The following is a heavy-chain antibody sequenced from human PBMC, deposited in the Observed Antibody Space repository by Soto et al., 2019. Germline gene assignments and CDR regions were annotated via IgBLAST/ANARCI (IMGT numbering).Heavy chain of an antibody. CDR1: GYTFTGYY. Sequence: ASVKVSCKASGYTFTGYYMHWVRQAPGQGLEWMGWINPNSGGTNYAQKFQGRVTMTRDTSISTAYMELSRLRSDDTAVYYCAREGRAVAGTYTMDVWGQGTKGTVS. D-gene: IGHD6-19*01. J-gene: IGHJ6*02. CDR3: AREGRAVAGTYTMDV. V-gene: IGHV1-2*02. CDR2: INPNSGGT.